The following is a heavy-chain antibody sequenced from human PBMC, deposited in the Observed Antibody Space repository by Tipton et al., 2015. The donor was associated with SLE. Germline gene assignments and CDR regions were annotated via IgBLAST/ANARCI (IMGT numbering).Heavy chain of an antibody. CDR1: GFIFSSYG. Sequence: SLRLSCAASGFIFSSYGMHWVRQAPGKGLEWVAFIRNDGSNEYYVDSVKGRFTISRDNSKNTVYLQMNSLRAEDTAVYYCARKYSSGWHFDYWGQGALVTVSS. CDR3: ARKYSSGWHFDY. D-gene: IGHD6-25*01. CDR2: IRNDGSNE. J-gene: IGHJ4*02. V-gene: IGHV3-33*01.